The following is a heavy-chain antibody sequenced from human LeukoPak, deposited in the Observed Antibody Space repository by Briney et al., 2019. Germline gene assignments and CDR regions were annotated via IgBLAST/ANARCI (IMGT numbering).Heavy chain of an antibody. CDR2: IIPIFGTA. CDR1: GYTFTSYY. V-gene: IGHV1-69*06. Sequence: GASVKVSRKASGYTFTSYYMHWVRQAPGQGLEWMGGIIPIFGTANYAQKFQGRVTITADKSTSTAYMELSSLRSEDTAVYYCARENSGYDLDYWGQGTLVTVSS. CDR3: ARENSGYDLDY. D-gene: IGHD5-12*01. J-gene: IGHJ4*02.